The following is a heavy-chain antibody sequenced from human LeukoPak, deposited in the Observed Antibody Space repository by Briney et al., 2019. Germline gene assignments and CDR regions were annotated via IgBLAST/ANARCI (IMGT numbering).Heavy chain of an antibody. Sequence: ASVKVSCKASGYTFTDYYMHWVRQAPGQGLEWMGWINPNSGGTNYAQKFQGRVTMTRDTSISTAYMELSRLRSDGTAVYYCATPKTPYYYDSSGYNFDYWGQGTLVTVSS. V-gene: IGHV1-2*02. CDR1: GYTFTDYY. J-gene: IGHJ4*02. CDR3: ATPKTPYYYDSSGYNFDY. D-gene: IGHD3-22*01. CDR2: INPNSGGT.